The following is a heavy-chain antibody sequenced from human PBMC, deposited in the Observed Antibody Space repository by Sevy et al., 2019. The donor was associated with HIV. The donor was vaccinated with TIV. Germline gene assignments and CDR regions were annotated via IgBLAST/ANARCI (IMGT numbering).Heavy chain of an antibody. CDR1: GFTFDDYA. Sequence: GGSLRLSCAASGFTFDDYAMHWVRQAPGKGLEWVSGISWNSGSIGYGDSVKGRFTISRDNAKNSLYLQMNSLRAEDTALYYCAKPKNSYYYYYGMDVWGQGTTVTVSS. CDR2: ISWNSGSI. V-gene: IGHV3-9*01. CDR3: AKPKNSYYYYYGMDV. J-gene: IGHJ6*02.